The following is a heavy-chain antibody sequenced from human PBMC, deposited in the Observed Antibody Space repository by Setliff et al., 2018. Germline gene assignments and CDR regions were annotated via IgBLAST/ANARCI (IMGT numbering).Heavy chain of an antibody. D-gene: IGHD6-19*01. J-gene: IGHJ6*03. Sequence: PSETLSLTCTVSSGSINSYYWSWVRQSPGKGLEWIGFVHFGGDTNYNPSLKSRVTMSADTSNNQFSLNLRPVTAADTAVYFCARRKEQWLVQGYYYYYMDGWGKGTTVTVSS. CDR1: SGSINSYY. CDR3: ARRKEQWLVQGYYYYYMDG. V-gene: IGHV4-59*01. CDR2: VHFGGDT.